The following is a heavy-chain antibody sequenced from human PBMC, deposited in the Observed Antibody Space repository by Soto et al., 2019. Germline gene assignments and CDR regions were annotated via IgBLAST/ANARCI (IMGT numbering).Heavy chain of an antibody. CDR1: GGSISSGDYY. Sequence: PSETLSLTCTVSGGSISSGDYYWSWIRQPPGKGLEWIGYIYYSGSTYYNPSLKSRVTISVDTSKNQFSLKLSSVTAADTAVYYCARGSTYYDFWSGYHKNNWFDPWGQGTLVTVSS. V-gene: IGHV4-30-4*01. CDR3: ARGSTYYDFWSGYHKNNWFDP. J-gene: IGHJ5*02. D-gene: IGHD3-3*01. CDR2: IYYSGST.